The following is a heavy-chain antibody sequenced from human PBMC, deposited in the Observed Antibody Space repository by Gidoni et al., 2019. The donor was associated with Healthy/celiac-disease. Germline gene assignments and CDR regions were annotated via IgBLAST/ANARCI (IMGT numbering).Heavy chain of an antibody. CDR3: ARVPDDADSNFAFDI. V-gene: IGHV3-11*06. Sequence: QVQLVESGGGLVKPGGSLRLSCAASGFPFSDDYMSWIRQAPGKGLEWVSYISSSSSYTNYADSVKGRFTISRDNAKNSLYLQMNSLRAEDTAVYYCARVPDDADSNFAFDIWGQGTMVTVSS. CDR1: GFPFSDDY. CDR2: ISSSSSYT. J-gene: IGHJ3*02. D-gene: IGHD3-22*01.